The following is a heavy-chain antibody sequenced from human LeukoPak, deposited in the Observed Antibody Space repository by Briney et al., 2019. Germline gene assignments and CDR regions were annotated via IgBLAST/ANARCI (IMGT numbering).Heavy chain of an antibody. Sequence: ASVKVSCKASGYTFTTYGLNWVRQAPGQGLEWMGWINTNTGNPTYAQGFTGRFVFSLDTSVTTTYLQITSLKAEDTAVYYCAREGSLLVRRLYYDYGLDVWGQGTTVTVSS. CDR2: INTNTGNP. CDR1: GYTFTTYG. J-gene: IGHJ6*02. V-gene: IGHV7-4-1*02. CDR3: AREGSLLVRRLYYDYGLDV. D-gene: IGHD3-10*01.